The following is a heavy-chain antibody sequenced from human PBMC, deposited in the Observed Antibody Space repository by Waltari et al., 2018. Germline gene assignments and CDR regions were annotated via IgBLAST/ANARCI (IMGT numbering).Heavy chain of an antibody. J-gene: IGHJ4*02. V-gene: IGHV1-2*06. Sequence: QVPLVQSGAEVQKPGASVKVSCKASGYTVTGYLMHWVRQAPGQGLEWMGRINPNSGGTNYAQKVQGRVTMTRDTSISTAYMELSRLRSDDTAVYYCAGVAPHFDYWGQGTLVTVSS. CDR3: AGVAPHFDY. CDR2: INPNSGGT. CDR1: GYTVTGYL.